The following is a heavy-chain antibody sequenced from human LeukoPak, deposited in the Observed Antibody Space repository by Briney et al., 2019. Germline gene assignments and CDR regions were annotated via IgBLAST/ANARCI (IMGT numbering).Heavy chain of an antibody. CDR2: IHYDGSNK. V-gene: IGHV3-30*02. Sequence: GGSLRLSCAASGFTFSGYGMHWVRQAPGKGLEWVAFIHYDGSNKYYADSVKGRFTISRENSKNTLYLQTNSLGAEDTAVYYCAKDHGGSFDYWGQGTLVTVSS. D-gene: IGHD4-23*01. CDR1: GFTFSGYG. J-gene: IGHJ4*02. CDR3: AKDHGGSFDY.